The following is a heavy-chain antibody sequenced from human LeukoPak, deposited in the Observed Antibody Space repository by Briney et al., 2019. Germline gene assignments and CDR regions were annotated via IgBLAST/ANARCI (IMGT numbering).Heavy chain of an antibody. CDR3: ARERSELASDY. J-gene: IGHJ4*02. V-gene: IGHV4-31*03. CDR1: GGSLSSGGYY. Sequence: SQTLSLTCTVSGGSLSSGGYYWSWIRQHPGQGLEWIGYIYYSGRPYYNPSLKSRATISLDTSKNQFSLKLSSVTAADTAVYYCARERSELASDYWGQGTLVTVSS. D-gene: IGHD5-12*01. CDR2: IYYSGRP.